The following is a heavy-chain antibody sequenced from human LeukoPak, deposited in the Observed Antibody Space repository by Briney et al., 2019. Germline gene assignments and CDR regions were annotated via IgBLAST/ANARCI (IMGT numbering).Heavy chain of an antibody. CDR1: GYTFTSYY. Sequence: ASVKVSCKASGYTFTSYYMHRVRQAPGQGLEWMGIINPSGGSTSYAQKFQGRVTMTRDTSTSTVYMELSSLRSVDTAVYYCARDGPIVGATTCLGYWGQGTLVTVSS. CDR2: INPSGGST. CDR3: ARDGPIVGATTCLGY. V-gene: IGHV1-46*01. J-gene: IGHJ4*02. D-gene: IGHD1-26*01.